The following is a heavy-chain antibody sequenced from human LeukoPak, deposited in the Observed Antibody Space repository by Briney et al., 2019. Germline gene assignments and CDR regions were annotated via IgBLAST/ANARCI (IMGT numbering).Heavy chain of an antibody. D-gene: IGHD6-6*01. V-gene: IGHV3-30*18. CDR3: AKDAWQFSSKRSDY. Sequence: GGSLRLSCAASGFTFTNYGMHWVRQAPGKGLEWVALISFDGNNKYYADSVKGRFTISRDNSKNTQYLQMNSLRTEDTAVYYCAKDAWQFSSKRSDYWGQGTLVTVSA. J-gene: IGHJ4*02. CDR2: ISFDGNNK. CDR1: GFTFTNYG.